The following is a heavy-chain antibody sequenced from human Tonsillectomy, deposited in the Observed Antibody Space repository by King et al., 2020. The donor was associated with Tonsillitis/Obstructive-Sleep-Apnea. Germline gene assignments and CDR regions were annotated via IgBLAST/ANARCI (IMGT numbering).Heavy chain of an antibody. J-gene: IGHJ5*02. D-gene: IGHD2-15*01. CDR1: GFTFSDYY. CDR2: ISTSSGYT. V-gene: IGHV3-11*05. Sequence: VQLVESGGGLVKPGGSLRLSCTASGFTFSDYYMNWLRQAPGKGLEWVSYISTSSGYTNYADSVKGRFTISRDNAKNSLYLQMNSLRAEDTAVYYCARDFYCSGGSCYSRPLSQNNWLDPWGQGTLVTVSS. CDR3: ARDFYCSGGSCYSRPLSQNNWLDP.